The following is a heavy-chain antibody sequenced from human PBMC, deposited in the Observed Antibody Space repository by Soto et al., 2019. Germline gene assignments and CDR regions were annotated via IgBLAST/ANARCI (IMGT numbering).Heavy chain of an antibody. D-gene: IGHD2-2*01. J-gene: IGHJ4*02. CDR3: ARQCSSTSCYGLFDY. V-gene: IGHV4-59*01. CDR1: GGSISSYY. Sequence: SETLSLTCTVSGGSISSYYWSWIRQPPGKGLEWIGYIYYSGSTNYNPSLKSRVTISVDTSKNQFSLKLSSVTAADTAVYYCARQCSSTSCYGLFDYWGQGTLGTVS. CDR2: IYYSGST.